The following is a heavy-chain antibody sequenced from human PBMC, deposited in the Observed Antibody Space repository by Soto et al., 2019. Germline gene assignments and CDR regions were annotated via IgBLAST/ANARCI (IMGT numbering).Heavy chain of an antibody. D-gene: IGHD2-2*01. V-gene: IGHV3-30-3*01. CDR2: ISYDGSNK. CDR3: ARGPDCISTSCFPRPDY. Sequence: QVQLVESGGGVVQPGRSLRLSCAASGFTFSSYAMHWVRQAPGKGLEWVAVISYDGSNKYYADSVKGRFTISRDNSKNRLNLQMNSLRAEDTAVYYCARGPDCISTSCFPRPDYWGQGTLVTVSS. CDR1: GFTFSSYA. J-gene: IGHJ4*02.